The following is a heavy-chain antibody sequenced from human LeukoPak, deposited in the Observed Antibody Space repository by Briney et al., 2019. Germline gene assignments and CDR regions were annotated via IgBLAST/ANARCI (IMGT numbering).Heavy chain of an antibody. CDR2: ISYSGSN. D-gene: IGHD3-10*01. Sequence: SETLSLTCTVSGASISSTSYYWGWIRQPPGKGLEWIGSISYSGSNYYNPSLKSRVTMSMDTSKNQFSLRLSSVTAADTAVYYCARDVYYYGSGTYFFDYWGQGTLVTVSS. V-gene: IGHV4-39*07. CDR3: ARDVYYYGSGTYFFDY. J-gene: IGHJ4*02. CDR1: GASISSTSYY.